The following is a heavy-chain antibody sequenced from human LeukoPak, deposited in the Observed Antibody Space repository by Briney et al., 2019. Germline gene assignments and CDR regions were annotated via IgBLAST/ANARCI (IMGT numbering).Heavy chain of an antibody. D-gene: IGHD5-18*01. CDR2: ISSSSSYI. CDR1: GFTFSSYN. V-gene: IGHV3-21*01. Sequence: GGSLRLSCAASGFTFSSYNMNWVRQAPGKGLEWISSISSSSSYIYYADSVKGRFTISRDNAENSLYLQMNSLRAEDTAVYYCARDRGYSYGYFDYWGQGTLVTVSS. J-gene: IGHJ4*02. CDR3: ARDRGYSYGYFDY.